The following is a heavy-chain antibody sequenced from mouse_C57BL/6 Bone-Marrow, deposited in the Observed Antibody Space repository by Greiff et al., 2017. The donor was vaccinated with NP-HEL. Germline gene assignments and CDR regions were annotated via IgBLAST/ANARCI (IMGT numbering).Heavy chain of an antibody. CDR1: GYTFTSYG. Sequence: QVQLQQSGAELARPGASVKLSCKASGYTFTSYGISWVKQRTGQGLEWIGEIYPRSGNTYYNEKFKGKATLTADKSSSTAYMELRSLTSEDSAVYFCARAAYYYGSRRDYYAMDYWGQGTSVTVSS. CDR2: IYPRSGNT. CDR3: ARAAYYYGSRRDYYAMDY. J-gene: IGHJ4*01. V-gene: IGHV1-81*01. D-gene: IGHD1-1*01.